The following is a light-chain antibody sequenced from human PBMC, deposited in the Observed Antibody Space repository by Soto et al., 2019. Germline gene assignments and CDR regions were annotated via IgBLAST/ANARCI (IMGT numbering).Light chain of an antibody. CDR2: GAS. Sequence: EIVLTQSPGTLSLSPGERATLSCRASQSVSSSYLAWYQQKPGQAPRLLIYGASSRATGIPDRFSGSGSGTDFTRTISRLEPEDVAVYYCQQYGSSPALTFGGGTKVEIK. J-gene: IGKJ4*01. CDR1: QSVSSSY. V-gene: IGKV3-20*01. CDR3: QQYGSSPALT.